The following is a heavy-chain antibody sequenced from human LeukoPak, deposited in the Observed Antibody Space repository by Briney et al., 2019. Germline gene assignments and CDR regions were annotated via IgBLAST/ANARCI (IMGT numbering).Heavy chain of an antibody. Sequence: PGGSLRLSCAASGFTFSDHYMSWIRQAPGKGLEWLSYIGGSGSNIQYADSVKGRFTISRDNRKNVLYLQMNSLRDEDTAVYYYTRDPRLSLYWGQGTLVTVSS. CDR2: IGGSGSNI. CDR3: TRDPRLSLY. D-gene: IGHD2-21*01. CDR1: GFTFSDHY. V-gene: IGHV3-11*01. J-gene: IGHJ4*02.